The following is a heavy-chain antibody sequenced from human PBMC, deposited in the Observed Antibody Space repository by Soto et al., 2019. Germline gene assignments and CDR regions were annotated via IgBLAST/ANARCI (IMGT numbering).Heavy chain of an antibody. CDR2: INAGNGNT. CDR1: GYTFTSYA. V-gene: IGHV1-3*01. J-gene: IGHJ4*02. Sequence: ASVKVSCKASGYTFTSYAMHWVRQAPGQRLEWMGWINAGNGNTKYSQKFQGRVTITRDTSASTAYMELSSLRSEDTALYYCARAPSPHLGDYWGQGTLVTVSS. CDR3: ARAPSPHLGDY.